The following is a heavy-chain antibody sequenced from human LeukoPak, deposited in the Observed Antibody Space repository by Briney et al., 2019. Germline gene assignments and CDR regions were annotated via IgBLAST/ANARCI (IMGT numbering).Heavy chain of an antibody. D-gene: IGHD6-13*01. CDR2: IYTSGST. V-gene: IGHV4-61*02. Sequence: SQTLSLTCTVSGGSISSGSYYWSWIRQPAGKGLEWIGRIYTSGSTNYNPSLKSRVTISVDTSKNQFSLKLSSVTAADTAVYYCARGTYSSSWYFDHWGQGTLVTVSS. CDR3: ARGTYSSSWYFDH. CDR1: GGSISSGSYY. J-gene: IGHJ4*02.